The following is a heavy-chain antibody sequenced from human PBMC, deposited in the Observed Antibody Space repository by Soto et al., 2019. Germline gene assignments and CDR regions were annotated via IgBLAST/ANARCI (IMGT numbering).Heavy chain of an antibody. CDR3: GTGSTSRFTHYYYMDV. D-gene: IGHD2-2*01. CDR2: ISSSSSYI. Sequence: GGSLRLSCAASGFTFSSYSMNWVRQAPGKGLEWVSSISSSSSYIYYADSVKGRFTISRDNAKNSLYLQMNSLRAEDTAVYYCGTGSTSRFTHYYYMDVWGKGTTVTVSS. J-gene: IGHJ6*03. V-gene: IGHV3-21*01. CDR1: GFTFSSYS.